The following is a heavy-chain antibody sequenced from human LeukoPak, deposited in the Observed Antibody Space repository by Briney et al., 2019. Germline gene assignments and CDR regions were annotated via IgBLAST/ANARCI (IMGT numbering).Heavy chain of an antibody. V-gene: IGHV3-7*01. CDR3: ARGTAHCSGGSCFHPFDD. J-gene: IGHJ4*02. CDR2: IKRDGSEK. Sequence: PGGSLRLSCAASGFTFSSYWMTWVRQAPGKGLEWVGNIKRDGSEKYFVDSVKGRFTISRDNAKNSLYLQMNSLRAEDTAVYYCARGTAHCSGGSCFHPFDDWGQGTLVTVSS. D-gene: IGHD2-15*01. CDR1: GFTFSSYW.